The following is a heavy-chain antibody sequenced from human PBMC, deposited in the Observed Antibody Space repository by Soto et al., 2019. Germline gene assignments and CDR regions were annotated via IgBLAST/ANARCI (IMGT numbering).Heavy chain of an antibody. J-gene: IGHJ4*02. CDR2: IYYSGST. CDR1: GGSISSYY. D-gene: IGHD2-8*02. CDR3: ARDKITGLFDY. V-gene: IGHV4-59*12. Sequence: PSETLSLTCTVSGGSISSYYWSWIRQPPGKGLEWIGYIYYSGSTNYNPSLKSRVTISVDTSNNQISLKLTSVTAADTAVYYCARDKITGLFDYSGQGTLVTVSS.